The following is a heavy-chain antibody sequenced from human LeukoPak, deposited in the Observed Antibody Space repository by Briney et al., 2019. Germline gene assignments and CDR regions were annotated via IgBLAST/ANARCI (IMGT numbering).Heavy chain of an antibody. CDR2: INHSGST. V-gene: IGHV4-34*01. CDR1: GGSFSGYY. Sequence: SETLSLTCAVYGGSFSGYYWSWIRQPPGKGLEWIGEINHSGSTNYNPSLKSRVTISVDTSKNQFSLKLSSVTAADTAVYYCARDLGGYCSSTSCYEGHYFDYWGQGTLVTVSS. J-gene: IGHJ4*02. D-gene: IGHD2-2*01. CDR3: ARDLGGYCSSTSCYEGHYFDY.